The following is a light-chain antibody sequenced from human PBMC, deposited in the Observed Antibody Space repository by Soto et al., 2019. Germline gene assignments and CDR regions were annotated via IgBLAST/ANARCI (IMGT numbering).Light chain of an antibody. CDR3: MQALQTPYT. J-gene: IGKJ2*01. V-gene: IGKV2-28*01. CDR2: LGS. Sequence: DIVMTQSPLSLPVTPGEPASISCRSSQSLLHSNGYNYLDWYLQQPGQSPQLLIYLGSNRAYGVPERFSGSGSGTDFTLKISRVEAEDGGVYYCMQALQTPYTFGQGTKLEIK. CDR1: QSLLHSNGYNY.